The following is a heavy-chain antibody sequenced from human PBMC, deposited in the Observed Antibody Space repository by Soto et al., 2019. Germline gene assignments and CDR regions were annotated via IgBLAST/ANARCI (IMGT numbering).Heavy chain of an antibody. D-gene: IGHD6-19*01. J-gene: IGHJ4*02. V-gene: IGHV4-4*02. CDR1: GSSISSSNW. Sequence: SETLSLTCAVSGSSISSSNWWSWVRQPPGKGLEWIGEIYHSGSTNYNPSLKSRVTISVDKSKNQFSLKLSSVTAADTAVYYCARDGSSGWYRRDFDYWGQGTLVTVSS. CDR2: IYHSGST. CDR3: ARDGSSGWYRRDFDY.